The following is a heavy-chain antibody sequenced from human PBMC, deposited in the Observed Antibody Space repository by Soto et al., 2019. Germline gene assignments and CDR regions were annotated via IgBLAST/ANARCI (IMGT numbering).Heavy chain of an antibody. CDR2: IYYSGST. D-gene: IGHD6-19*01. CDR3: ARAYSSGWYIDY. V-gene: IGHV4-61*01. Sequence: SETLSLTCTVSGGSVSSGSYYWSWIRQPPGKGLEWIGYIYYSGSTNYNTSLKSRVTISVDTSKNQFSLKLSSVTAADTAVYYCARAYSSGWYIDYWGQGTLVTVSA. CDR1: GGSVSSGSYY. J-gene: IGHJ4*02.